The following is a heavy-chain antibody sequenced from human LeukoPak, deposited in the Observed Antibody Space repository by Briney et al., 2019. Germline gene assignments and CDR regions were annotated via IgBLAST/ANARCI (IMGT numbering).Heavy chain of an antibody. V-gene: IGHV3-21*01. Sequence: GGSLRLSCAASGFALNSYSLSWVRQAPGKGLEWVSSISSTSAYIHYADSVKGRFTISRDNVDNVVYLQMSSLGAEDTAVYYCARVAVTGPTGWFDPWGQGTLVTVSS. J-gene: IGHJ5*02. CDR2: ISSTSAYI. CDR1: GFALNSYS. CDR3: ARVAVTGPTGWFDP. D-gene: IGHD6-19*01.